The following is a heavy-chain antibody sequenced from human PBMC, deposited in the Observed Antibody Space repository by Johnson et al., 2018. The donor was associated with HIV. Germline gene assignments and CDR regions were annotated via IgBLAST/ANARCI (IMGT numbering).Heavy chain of an antibody. CDR1: GFTFDDYA. CDR2: ISWNSGSI. J-gene: IGHJ3*02. CDR3: ARESLLITPRRDDAFDI. D-gene: IGHD6-6*01. Sequence: VQLVEYGGGLVQPGRSLRLSCAASGFTFDDYAMHWVRQAPGKGLEWVSGISWNSGSIGYADSVKGRFTISRDNAKNSLYLQMNSLTAEDTALYYCARESLLITPRRDDAFDIWGQGTMVTVSS. V-gene: IGHV3-9*01.